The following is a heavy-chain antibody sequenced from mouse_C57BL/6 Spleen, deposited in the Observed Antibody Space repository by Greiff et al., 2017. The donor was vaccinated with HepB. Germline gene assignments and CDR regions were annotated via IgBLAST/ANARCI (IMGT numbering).Heavy chain of an antibody. D-gene: IGHD2-4*01. CDR3: ARALYDYDLPYYAMDY. Sequence: ESGPGLVKPSQSLSLTCSVTGYSITSGYYWNWIRQFPGNKLEWMGYISYDGSNNYNPSLKNRISITRDTSKNQFFLKLNSVTTEDTATYYCARALYDYDLPYYAMDYWGQGTSVTVSS. CDR1: GYSITSGYY. CDR2: ISYDGSN. V-gene: IGHV3-6*01. J-gene: IGHJ4*01.